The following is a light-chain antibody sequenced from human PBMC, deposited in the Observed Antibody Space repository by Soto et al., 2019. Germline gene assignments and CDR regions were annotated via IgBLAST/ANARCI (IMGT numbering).Light chain of an antibody. J-gene: IGKJ3*01. CDR2: DVS. CDR3: QQSSTSPFT. Sequence: DIQMTQSPSTLSASVGDRVSITCRASRDISGWLAWYQQTPGKAPKLLIYDVSILQSGVPSRFSGSVSGTEFTLSISGLQPGDSATYYCQQSSTSPFTFGPGTKVDIK. CDR1: RDISGW. V-gene: IGKV1-5*01.